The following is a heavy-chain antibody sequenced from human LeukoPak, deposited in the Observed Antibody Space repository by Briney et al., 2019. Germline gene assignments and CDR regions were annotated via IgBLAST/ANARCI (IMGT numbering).Heavy chain of an antibody. Sequence: GGSLRLSCAASGFTVSSNYMSWVRQAPGRGLEWVSVIYIGGSTYYADSVKGRFTISRDNSKNTLYLQMNSLRAEDTAVYYCASTFYGDSPPYWGQGTLVTVSS. CDR1: GFTVSSNY. CDR2: IYIGGST. CDR3: ASTFYGDSPPY. V-gene: IGHV3-66*01. D-gene: IGHD4-17*01. J-gene: IGHJ4*02.